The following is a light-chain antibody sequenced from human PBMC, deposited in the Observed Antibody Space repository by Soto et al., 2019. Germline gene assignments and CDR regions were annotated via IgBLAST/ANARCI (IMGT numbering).Light chain of an antibody. Sequence: QSVLTQPRSVSGSPGQSVTISCTGTSSDVGGYNYVSWYQQYPGKAPKLMIYDGSKRPLGIPDRFSGSKSGNTASLTISGLQAEDEADYYCCSYAGSYTWVFGGGTKLTVL. V-gene: IGLV2-11*01. CDR2: DGS. J-gene: IGLJ3*02. CDR1: SSDVGGYNY. CDR3: CSYAGSYTWV.